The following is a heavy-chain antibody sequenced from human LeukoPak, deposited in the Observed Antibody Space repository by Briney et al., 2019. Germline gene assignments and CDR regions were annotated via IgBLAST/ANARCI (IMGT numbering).Heavy chain of an antibody. J-gene: IGHJ4*02. V-gene: IGHV4-59*01. D-gene: IGHD6-19*01. CDR2: ISYIGST. CDR1: GGSISSYY. CDR3: ARIGRGYSSGWAIDY. Sequence: SETLSLTCSVSGGSISSYYWTWIRQPPGKGLEWIGYISYIGSTNYNPSLKSRVTISVVTSNNQFSLKLSSVSAADTAVYYCARIGRGYSSGWAIDYWGQGTLVTVSS.